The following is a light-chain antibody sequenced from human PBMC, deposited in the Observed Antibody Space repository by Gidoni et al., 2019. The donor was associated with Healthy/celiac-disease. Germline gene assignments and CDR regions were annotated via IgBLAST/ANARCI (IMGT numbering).Light chain of an antibody. V-gene: IGKV3-11*01. CDR2: DAS. CDR1: QSVSSY. CDR3: QQRSNWPPLT. J-gene: IGKJ4*01. Sequence: EIVLTQSPATLSLSPGARAPLSCRASQSVSSYLAWYQQKPGQAPRRLIYDASNRATGIPARFSGSGSGTDFTLTISSLEPEDVAVYYCQQRSNWPPLTFGGXTKVEIK.